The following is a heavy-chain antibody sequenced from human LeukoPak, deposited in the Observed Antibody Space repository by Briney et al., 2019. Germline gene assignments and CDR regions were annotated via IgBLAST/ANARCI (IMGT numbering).Heavy chain of an antibody. Sequence: PGGSLRLSCAASGFTFDDYAMHWVRQAPGKGLEWVSGISWNSGSMGYADSVKGRFTISRDNAKNSLYLQMNSLRAEDTALYYCAKDRYYDSSGYYSIDYWGQGTLVTVSS. J-gene: IGHJ4*02. D-gene: IGHD3-22*01. CDR1: GFTFDDYA. CDR3: AKDRYYDSSGYYSIDY. V-gene: IGHV3-9*01. CDR2: ISWNSGSM.